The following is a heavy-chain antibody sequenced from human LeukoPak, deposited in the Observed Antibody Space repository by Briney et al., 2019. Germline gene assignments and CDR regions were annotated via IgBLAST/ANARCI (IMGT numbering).Heavy chain of an antibody. Sequence: ASVKVSCKASGYTFTSYDINWVRQATGQGLEWMGWMNPNSGNTGYAQKFQGGVTITRSTSISTAYMELSSLRSEDTAVYYCARSGRPPSSSPLGYYYYYMDVWGKGTTVTVSS. CDR2: MNPNSGNT. D-gene: IGHD6-6*01. V-gene: IGHV1-8*03. CDR1: GYTFTSYD. J-gene: IGHJ6*03. CDR3: ARSGRPPSSSPLGYYYYYMDV.